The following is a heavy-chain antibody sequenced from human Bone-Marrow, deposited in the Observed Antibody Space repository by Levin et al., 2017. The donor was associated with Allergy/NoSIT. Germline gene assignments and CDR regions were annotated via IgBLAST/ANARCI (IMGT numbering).Heavy chain of an antibody. CDR1: GYTFISHY. V-gene: IGHV1-2*02. CDR3: ARVALTGYYSDY. CDR2: INANRGNT. J-gene: IGHJ4*02. D-gene: IGHD3-9*01. Sequence: ASVKVSCKASGYTFISHYMHWVRQAPGQGLEYMGWINANRGNTNYEQRFQGRVTMTRDTSLNTAYMELSGLTSDDTAVYYCARVALTGYYSDYWGQGTRVTVSS.